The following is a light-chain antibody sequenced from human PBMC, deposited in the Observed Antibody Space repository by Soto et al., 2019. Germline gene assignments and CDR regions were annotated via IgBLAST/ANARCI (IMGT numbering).Light chain of an antibody. J-gene: IGKJ5*01. CDR3: QQFNSYPIT. V-gene: IGKV1-9*01. CDR2: AAS. Sequence: DIQLTQSPSILSASLGDRVTITCRASQGINNFLVWYQQKPGTAPNLLIYAASTLQDGVPSRFSGSGSGTEFTLTIRSRQTEDFTTNYCQQFNSYPITFGKGTRLEI. CDR1: QGINNF.